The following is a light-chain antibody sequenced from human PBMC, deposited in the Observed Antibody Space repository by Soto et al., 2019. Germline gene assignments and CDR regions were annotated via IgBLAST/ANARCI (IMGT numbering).Light chain of an antibody. V-gene: IGLV2-14*01. J-gene: IGLJ1*01. CDR1: SSDIGGYNY. CDR3: ISYTDRQSYL. CDR2: GVY. Sequence: QSALTQPASVSGSPGQSITISCTGTSSDIGGYNYVSWHQHHPGKAPKLIIFGVYDRPSGISDRFSGSKSGNTASLTIFGLQVEDEAVYYCISYTDRQSYLFGTGTKLTVL.